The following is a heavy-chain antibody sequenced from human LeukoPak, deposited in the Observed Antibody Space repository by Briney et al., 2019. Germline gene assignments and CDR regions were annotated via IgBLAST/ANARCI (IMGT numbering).Heavy chain of an antibody. CDR2: ISSSSSTI. D-gene: IGHD1-26*01. V-gene: IGHV3-48*01. J-gene: IGHJ4*02. CDR3: ARELEWELLSKFDY. CDR1: GFTFSSYS. Sequence: PGGSLRLSCAASGFTFSSYSMNWVRQAPGKGLEWVSYISSSSSTIYYADSVKGRFTISRENAKYSLYVTMNSLRAEDTAVYYCARELEWELLSKFDYWGQGTLVTVSS.